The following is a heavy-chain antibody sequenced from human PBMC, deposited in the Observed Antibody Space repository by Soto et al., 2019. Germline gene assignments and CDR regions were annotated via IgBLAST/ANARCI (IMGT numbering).Heavy chain of an antibody. CDR1: GGSISSYY. D-gene: IGHD5-12*01. V-gene: IGHV4-59*01. Sequence: QVQLQESGPGLVKPSETLSLTCTVSGGSISSYYWTWIRQPPGKGLEWIGYIYYSGSTNYNPSLKSRDTISVDSSKNQFSLKLSSVTAADTAVYYCARDSKRGYSGYDKLDYWGQGTLVTVSS. CDR3: ARDSKRGYSGYDKLDY. CDR2: IYYSGST. J-gene: IGHJ4*02.